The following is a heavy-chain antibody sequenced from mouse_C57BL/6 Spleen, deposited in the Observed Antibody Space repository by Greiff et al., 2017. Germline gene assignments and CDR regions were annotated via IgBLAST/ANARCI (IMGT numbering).Heavy chain of an antibody. Sequence: EVKLMESGPELVKPGASVKISCKASGYSFTGYYMHWVKQSHGNILDWIGYIYPYNGVSSYNQKFKGKDTLTVDKSSSTAYMELRSLTSEDSAVYYCVITTVVSDFDYWGQGTTLTVSS. CDR3: VITTVVSDFDY. CDR2: IYPYNGVS. V-gene: IGHV1-31*01. J-gene: IGHJ2*01. D-gene: IGHD1-1*01. CDR1: GYSFTGYY.